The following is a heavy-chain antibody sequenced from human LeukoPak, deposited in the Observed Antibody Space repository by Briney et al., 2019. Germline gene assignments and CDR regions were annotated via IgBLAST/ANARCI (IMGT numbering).Heavy chain of an antibody. D-gene: IGHD6-19*01. V-gene: IGHV3-21*04. Sequence: PGGSLRLSCEASGFTFSTYNMNWVRQAPGKRLEWVSSITSSSSYVFYADSVKGRFTISRDNSKNTLYLQMNSLRAEDTAVYYCAKDQSIAVAVYFDYWGQGTLVTVSS. CDR2: ITSSSSYV. CDR1: GFTFSTYN. J-gene: IGHJ4*02. CDR3: AKDQSIAVAVYFDY.